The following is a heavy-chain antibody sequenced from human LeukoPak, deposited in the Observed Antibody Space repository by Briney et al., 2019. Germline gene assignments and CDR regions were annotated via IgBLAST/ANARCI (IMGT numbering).Heavy chain of an antibody. CDR1: GGFISSYY. D-gene: IGHD3-16*01. CDR2: IYNSGST. V-gene: IGHV4-59*01. Sequence: AETLSLPCTVSGGFISSYYWSWIRQPPGKGLAWIGYIYNSGSTNYNPSLKSRVTISVDTSKNQFSLKLSSVTAADTAVYYCARVFYGPPSAWSAPWG. J-gene: IGHJ5*02. CDR3: ARVFYGPPSAWSAP.